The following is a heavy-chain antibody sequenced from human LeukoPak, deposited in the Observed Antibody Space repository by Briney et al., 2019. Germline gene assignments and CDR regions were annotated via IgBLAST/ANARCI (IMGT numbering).Heavy chain of an antibody. V-gene: IGHV3-53*01. Sequence: PGGSLRLSCAASGFTVSSNYMSWVRQAPGKGLEWVSVIYSGGSTYYADSVKGRFTISRDNSKNTLYLQMNSLRAEDTAVYYCAKDLSVLRYFDWLFDYWGQGTLVTVSS. J-gene: IGHJ4*02. CDR3: AKDLSVLRYFDWLFDY. D-gene: IGHD3-9*01. CDR1: GFTVSSNY. CDR2: IYSGGST.